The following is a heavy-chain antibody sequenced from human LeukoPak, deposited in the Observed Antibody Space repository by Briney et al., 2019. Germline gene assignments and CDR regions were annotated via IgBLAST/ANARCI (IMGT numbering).Heavy chain of an antibody. Sequence: ASVKVSCKASGYTFTGYYMHWVRQAPGQGLEWMGWTNPNSGGTNYAQKFQGRVTMTRDTSISTAYMELSRLRSDDTAVYYCARVLSAHYYGSGSYYNNGYYGMDVWGQGTTVTVSS. V-gene: IGHV1-2*02. CDR1: GYTFTGYY. CDR2: TNPNSGGT. CDR3: ARVLSAHYYGSGSYYNNGYYGMDV. D-gene: IGHD3-10*01. J-gene: IGHJ6*02.